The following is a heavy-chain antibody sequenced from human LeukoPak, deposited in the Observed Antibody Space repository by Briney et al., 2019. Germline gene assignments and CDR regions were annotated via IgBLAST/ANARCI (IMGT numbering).Heavy chain of an antibody. V-gene: IGHV5-51*01. D-gene: IGHD5-18*01. CDR1: GYSFTSYW. CDR2: IYPGDSDT. CDR3: ARPSPVYRYHDAFDI. Sequence: GESLKISCKGSGYSFTSYWIGWVRPMPGKGLEWMGIIYPGDSDTRYSPSFQGQVTISADKSISTAYLQWSSLKASDTAMYYCARPSPVYRYHDAFDIWGQGTMVTVSS. J-gene: IGHJ3*02.